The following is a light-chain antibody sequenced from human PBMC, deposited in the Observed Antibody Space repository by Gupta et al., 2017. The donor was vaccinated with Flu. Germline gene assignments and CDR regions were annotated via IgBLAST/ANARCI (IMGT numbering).Light chain of an antibody. V-gene: IGKV1-39*01. CDR1: QSISSY. Sequence: SSLSASVGDRVTITCRASQSISSYLNWYQQKPGKAPKLLIYAASSLQSGVPSRFSGSGSGTDFTLTISSLQPEDFATYYCQQSYSTPPITFGQGTRLEIK. CDR2: AAS. J-gene: IGKJ5*01. CDR3: QQSYSTPPIT.